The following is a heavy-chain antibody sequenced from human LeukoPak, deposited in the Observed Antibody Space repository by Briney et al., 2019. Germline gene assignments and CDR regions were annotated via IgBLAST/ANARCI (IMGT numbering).Heavy chain of an antibody. CDR3: ARDTAESYMDV. CDR2: IYYSGST. Sequence: SETLSLTCTVSGGSISSGSYYWSWIRQPPGKGLEWIGYIYYSGSTNYNPSLKSRVTISVDTSKNQFSLKLSSVTAADTAVYYCARDTAESYMDVWGKGTTVTVSS. CDR1: GGSISSGSYY. J-gene: IGHJ6*03. V-gene: IGHV4-61*01. D-gene: IGHD4-17*01.